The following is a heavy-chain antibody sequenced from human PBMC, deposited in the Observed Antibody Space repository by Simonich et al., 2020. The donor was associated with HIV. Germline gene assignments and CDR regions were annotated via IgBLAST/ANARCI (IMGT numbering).Heavy chain of an antibody. CDR3: ARLTAGGLGEYFQH. J-gene: IGHJ1*01. V-gene: IGHV4-34*01. D-gene: IGHD6-13*01. CDR2: INHSGST. Sequence: QVQLQQWGAGLLKPSETLSLTCAVYGGSFSGYYWSWIRPPPGKGLEWIGEINHSGSTNYNPSLQSRVTISVDTSKNQFSLKLSSVTAADTAVYYCARLTAGGLGEYFQHWGQGTLVTVSS. CDR1: GGSFSGYY.